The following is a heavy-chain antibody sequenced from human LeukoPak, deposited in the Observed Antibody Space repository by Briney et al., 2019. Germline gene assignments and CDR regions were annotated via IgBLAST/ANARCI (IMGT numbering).Heavy chain of an antibody. J-gene: IGHJ4*02. CDR3: ARDGAYSSSWHFDY. D-gene: IGHD6-13*01. Sequence: PGGSLRLSCAASGFTVSTNYMSWVRQAPGKGLEWVSVIYSGGSTYYADSVKGRFTISRDNSKNTLYLQMNSLRAEDTAVYYCARDGAYSSSWHFDYWGQGTLVTVSS. V-gene: IGHV3-66*01. CDR1: GFTVSTNY. CDR2: IYSGGST.